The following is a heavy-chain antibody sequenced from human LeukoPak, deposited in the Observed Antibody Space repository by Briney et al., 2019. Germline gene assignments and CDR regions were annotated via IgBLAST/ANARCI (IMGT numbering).Heavy chain of an antibody. J-gene: IGHJ4*02. Sequence: GRSLRLSCAASGFTFSTYGMHWVRQAPGKGLEWVAIIGYDGSTKYYAESVKGRFTISRDNSQNMLYLQMNSLRAEDTAVYYCARVSDYSNYFDFWGQGTLVTVSS. V-gene: IGHV3-33*01. D-gene: IGHD4-11*01. CDR3: ARVSDYSNYFDF. CDR2: IGYDGSTK. CDR1: GFTFSTYG.